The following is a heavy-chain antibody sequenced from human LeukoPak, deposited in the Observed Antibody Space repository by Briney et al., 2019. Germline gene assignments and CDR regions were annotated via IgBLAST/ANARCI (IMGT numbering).Heavy chain of an antibody. CDR1: GGTFSSYS. CDR2: IIPIFGTA. J-gene: IGHJ3*02. D-gene: IGHD2-2*01. CDR3: ARVISTGPNEFEI. V-gene: IGHV1-69*05. Sequence: SVKVSCKASGGTFSSYSISWVRQAPGQGLEWMGGIIPIFGTANYAQKFQGRVTITTDESTSTAYMELSSLRSEDTAVYYCARVISTGPNEFEIWGQGTMVTVSS.